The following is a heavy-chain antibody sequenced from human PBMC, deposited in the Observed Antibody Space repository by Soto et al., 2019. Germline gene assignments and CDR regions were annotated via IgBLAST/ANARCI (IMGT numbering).Heavy chain of an antibody. D-gene: IGHD3-10*01. CDR2: SGTAGDT. CDR3: ARSSGSHYPSFHY. CDR1: GFTFDSYD. Sequence: EVQLVESGGGLVQPGGSLRLSCTASGFTFDSYDMHWVRQATGKGLEWVSVSGTAGDTYYAGSVKGRFSISRENAKNSLYLQMNSLGAGDTAVYYGARSSGSHYPSFHYWGQGTLVTVSS. J-gene: IGHJ4*02. V-gene: IGHV3-13*01.